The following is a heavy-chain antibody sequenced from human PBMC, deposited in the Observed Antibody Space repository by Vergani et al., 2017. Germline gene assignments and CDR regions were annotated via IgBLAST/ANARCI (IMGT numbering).Heavy chain of an antibody. CDR1: GFTFGDYA. V-gene: IGHV3-49*04. D-gene: IGHD2-15*01. Sequence: EVQLVESGGGLVQPGRSLRLSCTASGFTFGDYAMSWVRQAPGKGPEWVGFIRSKAYGGTTEYAASVKGRFTISRDDSKSIAYLQMNSLKTEDTAVYYCTRHVVVAALIKNDAFDIWGQGTMVTVSS. CDR2: IRSKAYGGTT. J-gene: IGHJ3*02. CDR3: TRHVVVAALIKNDAFDI.